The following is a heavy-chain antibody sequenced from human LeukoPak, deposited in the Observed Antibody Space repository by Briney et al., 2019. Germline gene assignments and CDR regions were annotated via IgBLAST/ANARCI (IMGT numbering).Heavy chain of an antibody. D-gene: IGHD1-26*01. CDR2: INHSGST. Sequence: SETLSLTCAVYGGSFSGYYWSWIRQPPGKGLEWIGEINHSGSTNYNPSLKCRVTISIDTSKNQFSLKLSSVTAADTAVYYCARGHRGSSKLDYWGQGTLVTVSS. CDR3: ARGHRGSSKLDY. J-gene: IGHJ4*02. CDR1: GGSFSGYY. V-gene: IGHV4-34*01.